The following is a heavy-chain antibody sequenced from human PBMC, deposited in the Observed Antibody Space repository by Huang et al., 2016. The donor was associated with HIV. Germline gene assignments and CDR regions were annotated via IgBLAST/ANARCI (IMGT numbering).Heavy chain of an antibody. D-gene: IGHD5-18*01. Sequence: QVRLVESGGGVVQPGRSLRLSCAASGFTFSSSAMHWVRQAPGKGLEWVKIISYDGSNKYYADSVKGRFTISRDNSKNTLYLQMNSLRAEDTAVYYCAREGPKGTTMVWGQGTLVTVSS. CDR3: AREGPKGTTMV. V-gene: IGHV3-30-3*01. J-gene: IGHJ4*02. CDR1: GFTFSSSA. CDR2: ISYDGSNK.